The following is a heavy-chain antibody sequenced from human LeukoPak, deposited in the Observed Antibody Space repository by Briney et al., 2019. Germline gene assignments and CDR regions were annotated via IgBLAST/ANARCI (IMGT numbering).Heavy chain of an antibody. CDR1: GYTFTSYY. Sequence: ASVKVSCKASGYTFTSYYMHWVRQAPGQGLEWIGIINPSGCSTSYAQKFQGRVTMTRDTSPSTVYMELSSLRSEDTAVYYCARFGDFDAFDIWGQGTMVTVSS. D-gene: IGHD4-17*01. CDR3: ARFGDFDAFDI. CDR2: INPSGCST. V-gene: IGHV1-46*01. J-gene: IGHJ3*02.